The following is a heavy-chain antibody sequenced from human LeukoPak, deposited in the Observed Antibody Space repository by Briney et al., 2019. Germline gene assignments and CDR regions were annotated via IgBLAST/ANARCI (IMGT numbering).Heavy chain of an antibody. CDR1: GFTFSSYG. CDR2: IRYDGSNK. D-gene: IGHD3-9*01. CDR3: AKLSPYYDILTGYYIGDY. J-gene: IGHJ4*02. Sequence: GGSLRLSCAASGFTFSSYGMHWVRQAPGKGLEWVAFIRYDGSNKYYADSVKGRFTISRDNSKNTLYLQMSSLRAEDTAVYYCAKLSPYYDILTGYYIGDYWGQGTLVTVSS. V-gene: IGHV3-30*02.